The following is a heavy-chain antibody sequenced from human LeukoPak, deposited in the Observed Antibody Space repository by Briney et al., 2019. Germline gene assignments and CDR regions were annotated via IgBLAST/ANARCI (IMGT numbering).Heavy chain of an antibody. CDR3: ARYSTRLGELTTKDY. D-gene: IGHD3-16*01. CDR1: GYTFTSYG. Sequence: ASVKVSCKASGYTFTSYGISWVRQAPGQGLEWMGWISAYNGNTNYAQKLQGRVTMTTDTSTSTAYMELRSLRSDDTAVYYCARYSTRLGELTTKDYWGQGTLVTVSS. CDR2: ISAYNGNT. V-gene: IGHV1-18*01. J-gene: IGHJ4*02.